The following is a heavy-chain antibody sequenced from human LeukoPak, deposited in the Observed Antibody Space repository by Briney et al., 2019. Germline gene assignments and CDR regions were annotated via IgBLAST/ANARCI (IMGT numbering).Heavy chain of an antibody. CDR1: GYPFNNHG. J-gene: IGHJ4*02. V-gene: IGHV1-69*13. CDR2: IIPIFGTA. D-gene: IGHD6-6*01. Sequence: SVKVSCKASGYPFNNHGISWVRPAPGQGLEWMGGIIPIFGTANYAQKFQGRVTITADESTSTAYMELSSLRSEDTAVYYCSRGGAARNPPFDYWGQGTLVTVSS. CDR3: SRGGAARNPPFDY.